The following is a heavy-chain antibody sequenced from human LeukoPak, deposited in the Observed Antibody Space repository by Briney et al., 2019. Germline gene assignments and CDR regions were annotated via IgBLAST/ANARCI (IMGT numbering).Heavy chain of an antibody. CDR3: ARDLDYDAAIDY. Sequence: GGSLRLSCAASGFTFSSYSMNWVRQAPGKGLEWVSSISSSSSHIYYADSVKGRFTISRDNAKNSLYLQMNSLRAEDTAVYYCARDLDYDAAIDYWGQGTLVTVSS. D-gene: IGHD2-15*01. V-gene: IGHV3-21*01. CDR2: ISSSSSHI. J-gene: IGHJ4*02. CDR1: GFTFSSYS.